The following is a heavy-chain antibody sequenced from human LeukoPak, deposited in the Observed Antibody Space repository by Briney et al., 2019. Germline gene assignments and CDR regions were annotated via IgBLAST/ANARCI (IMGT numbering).Heavy chain of an antibody. CDR3: AREMRTDFIAVAGNDY. CDR2: IKQDGSEK. D-gene: IGHD6-19*01. V-gene: IGHV3-7*01. J-gene: IGHJ4*02. CDR1: GFTFSSYW. Sequence: PGGSLRLSCAASGFTFSSYWMSWVRQAPGKGLEWVANIKQDGSEKYYVDSVKGRFTISRDNAKNSLYLQMNSLRAEDTAVYYCAREMRTDFIAVAGNDYWGQGTLVTVSS.